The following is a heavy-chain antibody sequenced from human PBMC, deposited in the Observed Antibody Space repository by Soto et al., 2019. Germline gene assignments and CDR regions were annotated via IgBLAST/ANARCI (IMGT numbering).Heavy chain of an antibody. J-gene: IGHJ5*02. CDR2: FVPLVGWA. Sequence: QVQLEQSGPELKKPGSTVKVSCKPSGVTFNSFTFSWVRLAPGQGLEWVGGFVPLVGWASDGQRSQGRVRITAVASTGTGYMELSDLRSDDSAIYYCARGDDTTGHYSGVDPWGPGTLVTVSS. CDR3: ARGDDTTGHYSGVDP. D-gene: IGHD3-9*01. CDR1: GVTFNSFT. V-gene: IGHV1-69*01.